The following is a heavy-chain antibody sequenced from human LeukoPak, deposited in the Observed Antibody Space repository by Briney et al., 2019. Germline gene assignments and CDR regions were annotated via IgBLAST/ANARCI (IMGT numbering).Heavy chain of an antibody. Sequence: GGSLRLSCTASGFTFSSYSMHWVRQAPGKGLEWVAVIWYVGSNKYYADSVKGRFTVSRDNSKNTLYLQMNSLRAEDTAVYYCASRDYWGQGTLVTVSS. V-gene: IGHV3-33*01. J-gene: IGHJ4*02. CDR3: ASRDY. CDR1: GFTFSSYS. CDR2: IWYVGSNK.